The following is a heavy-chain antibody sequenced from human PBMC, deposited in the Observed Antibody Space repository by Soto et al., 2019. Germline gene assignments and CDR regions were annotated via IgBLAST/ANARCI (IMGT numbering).Heavy chain of an antibody. J-gene: IGHJ6*02. CDR2: IKSTTDGGTT. CDR1: GFTFSNTW. CDR3: TTDRGYCYSTCCYGLSMDV. Sequence: PGGSLRLSCAASGFTFSNTWMSWVRQAPGKGLEWVGRIKSTTDGGTTDYAAPVKGRFTISRDDSKNTLYLQMNSLKTDDTAVYYCTTDRGYCYSTCCYGLSMDVWGQGTTVTVSS. D-gene: IGHD2-2*01. V-gene: IGHV3-15*01.